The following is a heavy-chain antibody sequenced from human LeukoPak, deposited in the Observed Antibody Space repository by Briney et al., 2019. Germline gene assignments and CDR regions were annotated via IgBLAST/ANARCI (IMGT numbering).Heavy chain of an antibody. CDR2: ITNSGSSI. Sequence: PGGSLRLSCAASGFTFSSYEMNWVRQAPGKGLEWLSHITNSGSSIQYADSVKGRFTISRDNAKNSLYLQMNSLRAEDTAVYFCASYRYSSSCYIYWGQGTLVTVSS. CDR1: GFTFSSYE. D-gene: IGHD6-13*01. J-gene: IGHJ4*02. CDR3: ASYRYSSSCYIY. V-gene: IGHV3-48*03.